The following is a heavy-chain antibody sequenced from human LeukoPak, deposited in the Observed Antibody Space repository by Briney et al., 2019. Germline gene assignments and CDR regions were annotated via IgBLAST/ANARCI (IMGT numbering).Heavy chain of an antibody. CDR1: GGSISRYY. CDR2: IYTSGRT. V-gene: IGHV4-4*07. D-gene: IGHD3-10*01. J-gene: IGHJ5*02. Sequence: SQTLSLTCTLSGGSISRYYWSWIPQPAGQRLEWIGRIYTSGRTNYNPSLKSRVTMSVDTSKNQFYLKLSSVTAADTAVYYCARVVSYYGSGSWYNWFDPWGQGTLVTVSS. CDR3: ARVVSYYGSGSWYNWFDP.